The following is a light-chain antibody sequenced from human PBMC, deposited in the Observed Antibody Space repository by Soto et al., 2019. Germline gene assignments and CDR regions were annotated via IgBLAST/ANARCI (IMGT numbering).Light chain of an antibody. J-gene: IGKJ5*01. Sequence: EIVLTQSPGTLSLSPGERAALSCRASQSVSSSYLAWYQQKPGQAPRLLIYDASNRATGIPARFTGSGSGTDFTLTISRLEPEDFAVYYCQQRNSWPITFGQGTRLETK. CDR3: QQRNSWPIT. V-gene: IGKV3D-20*02. CDR1: QSVSSSY. CDR2: DAS.